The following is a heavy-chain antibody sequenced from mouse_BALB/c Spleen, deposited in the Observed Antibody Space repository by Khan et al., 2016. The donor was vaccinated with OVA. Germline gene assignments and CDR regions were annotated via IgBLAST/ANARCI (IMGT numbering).Heavy chain of an antibody. J-gene: IGHJ2*01. CDR3: TRDRIDY. CDR1: GYTFTTYW. V-gene: IGHV1-7*01. CDR2: INPTSGYT. Sequence: QVQLKQSGAELAKPGASVKMSCKASGYTFTTYWIHWVKQRPGQGLEWIGYINPTSGYTDYNDKFKDRATLSADKSSSTAYMQLNSLTSEDSAVYSCTRDRIDYWGQGTTLTVSS.